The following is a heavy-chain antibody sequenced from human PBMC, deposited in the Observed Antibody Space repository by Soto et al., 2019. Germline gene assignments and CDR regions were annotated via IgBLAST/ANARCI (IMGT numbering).Heavy chain of an antibody. J-gene: IGHJ4*02. Sequence: EVQLVESGGGLVKPGGSLRLSCAASGFTFSSYSMNWVRQAPGKGLEWVSSISSSSSYIYYADSVKGRFTISRDNAKNSLYLQMNSLRAEDTAVYYCARVVVDCGGDCYPDYWGQGTLVTVSS. CDR1: GFTFSSYS. CDR2: ISSSSSYI. CDR3: ARVVVDCGGDCYPDY. V-gene: IGHV3-21*01. D-gene: IGHD2-21*02.